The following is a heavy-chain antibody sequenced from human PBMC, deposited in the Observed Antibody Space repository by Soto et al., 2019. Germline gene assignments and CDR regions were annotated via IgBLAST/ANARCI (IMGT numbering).Heavy chain of an antibody. Sequence: QVQLVQSGAEVKKPGASVKVSCKASGDTFTKYDINWVRQAPGQGLEWMGWVNPNNGYTGYAQKFRGRVTMTRDTSISTAYMELSSLTSEDTAVYYCARRKERSGPNYFDYWGQGTLVTVSS. CDR2: VNPNNGYT. CDR1: GDTFTKYD. J-gene: IGHJ4*02. CDR3: ARRKERSGPNYFDY. D-gene: IGHD6-25*01. V-gene: IGHV1-8*01.